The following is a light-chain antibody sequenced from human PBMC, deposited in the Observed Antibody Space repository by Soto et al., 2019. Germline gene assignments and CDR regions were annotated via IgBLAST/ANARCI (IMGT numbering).Light chain of an antibody. V-gene: IGKV3-11*01. CDR3: QQRSNLPLYT. J-gene: IGKJ2*01. CDR1: QSVGSS. Sequence: DTVLTQSPATLSLSPGERATLSCRASQSVGSSLAWYQQKPGQAPRLLIYDASNRATGFPARFSGSGSGTDFTLTISSLEPEDFAVYYCQQRSNLPLYTFGQGTKLEIK. CDR2: DAS.